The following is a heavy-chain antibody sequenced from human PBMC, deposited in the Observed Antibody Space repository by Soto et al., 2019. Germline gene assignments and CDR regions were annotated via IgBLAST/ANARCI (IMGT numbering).Heavy chain of an antibody. V-gene: IGHV3-9*01. CDR3: AKDSRFLEWSRMDV. CDR1: GFTFGDYA. D-gene: IGHD3-3*01. J-gene: IGHJ6*02. Sequence: SLRLSCAASGFTFGDYAMHWVRQAPGEGLEWVSGISWNSGHLEYADSVKGRFAISRDNAKNSLYLQMNSLRPEDTAVYYCAKDSRFLEWSRMDVWGQGTTVTVSS. CDR2: ISWNSGHL.